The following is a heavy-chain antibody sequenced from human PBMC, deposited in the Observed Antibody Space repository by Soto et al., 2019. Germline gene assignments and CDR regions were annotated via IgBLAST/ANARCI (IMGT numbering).Heavy chain of an antibody. V-gene: IGHV1-69*06. D-gene: IGHD3-10*01. J-gene: IGHJ3*02. CDR1: GGTLSDHG. CDR3: ARGVYGSGNYYTGTSAFDI. CDR2: TIPVFNTA. Sequence: QVQLEQSGAEVKKPGSSVKVSCKASGGTLSDHGVAWLRQAPGQGLEWMGGTIPVFNTAKYAQKFQGRVTVTADKFTITAYMELSSLRSEDTAFYFCARGVYGSGNYYTGTSAFDIWGQGTMVIVSS.